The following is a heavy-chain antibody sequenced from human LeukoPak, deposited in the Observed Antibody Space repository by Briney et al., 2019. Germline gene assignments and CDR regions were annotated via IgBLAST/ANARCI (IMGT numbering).Heavy chain of an antibody. D-gene: IGHD3-22*01. J-gene: IGHJ4*02. CDR3: ARDTDSYDSSGYYYS. CDR2: INPSGGST. Sequence: ASVTVSCTASGYTFTIYYMHWVRQAPGQGLEWMGIINPSGGSTSYAQKFQGRVTMTRDTSASTVYMELSSLRSEDTAVYYCARDTDSYDSSGYYYSWGQGTLVTVPS. V-gene: IGHV1-46*01. CDR1: GYTFTIYY.